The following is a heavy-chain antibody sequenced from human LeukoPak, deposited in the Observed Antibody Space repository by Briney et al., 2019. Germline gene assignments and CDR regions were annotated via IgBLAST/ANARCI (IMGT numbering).Heavy chain of an antibody. CDR3: ARVYSSRGSFIDI. D-gene: IGHD2-15*01. CDR1: GYICTSYW. CDR2: IYPGDSDT. Sequence: GESLKISCKCSGYICTSYWNCMVRQMPGKGLEWMGIIYPGDSDTRYSPSFQGQVTISADKSMSTAYLQWTTLKASDTAMYYCARVYSSRGSFIDIWGQGTMVTVSS. J-gene: IGHJ3*02. V-gene: IGHV5-51*01.